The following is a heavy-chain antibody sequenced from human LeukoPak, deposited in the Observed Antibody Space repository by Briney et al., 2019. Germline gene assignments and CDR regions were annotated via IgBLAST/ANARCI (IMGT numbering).Heavy chain of an antibody. CDR2: ISPNSGGT. J-gene: IGHJ4*02. V-gene: IGHV1-2*02. CDR3: TRDLLGFATTPLSD. CDR1: GYTFTDYY. Sequence: SVKVSCKASGYTFTDYYMHWVRQAPGQGLEWMGWISPNSGGTNYAQKFQGRVTMTRDTSISTAFMELTRLTSDDTAVYYCTRDLLGFATTPLSDWGQGTLVTVSS. D-gene: IGHD4-17*01.